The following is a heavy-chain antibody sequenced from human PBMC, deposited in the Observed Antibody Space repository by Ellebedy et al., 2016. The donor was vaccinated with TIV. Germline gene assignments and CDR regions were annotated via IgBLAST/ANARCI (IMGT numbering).Heavy chain of an antibody. V-gene: IGHV4-59*01. Sequence: SETLSLXCTVPGDSISSYYWSWIRQPPGKGLEWIGYIYYSVTTNYNPSLKSRVTISVDTSKKQFSLKLSSVTAADTAVYYCARDLRKGGMDVWGQGTTVTVSS. D-gene: IGHD3-9*01. CDR2: IYYSVTT. CDR1: GDSISSYY. J-gene: IGHJ6*02. CDR3: ARDLRKGGMDV.